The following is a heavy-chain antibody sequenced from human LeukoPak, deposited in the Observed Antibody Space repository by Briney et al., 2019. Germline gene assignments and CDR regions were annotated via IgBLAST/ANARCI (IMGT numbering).Heavy chain of an antibody. D-gene: IGHD3-22*01. J-gene: IGHJ4*02. CDR2: IDPSDSYT. Sequence: GESLQISCKGSGYSFTNYWISWVRQMPGKGLEWMGKIDPSDSYTNYSPSFQGHVTISADKSINTVYLQWSSLKASDTAMYYCATTTYYYDSSGYYYFDYWGQGTLVTVSS. CDR3: ATTTYYYDSSGYYYFDY. CDR1: GYSFTNYW. V-gene: IGHV5-10-1*01.